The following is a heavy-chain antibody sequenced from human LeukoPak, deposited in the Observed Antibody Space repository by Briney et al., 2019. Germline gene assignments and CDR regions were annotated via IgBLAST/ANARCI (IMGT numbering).Heavy chain of an antibody. V-gene: IGHV1-2*02. CDR3: ARDQVGFDN. D-gene: IGHD1-26*01. Sequence: GASVKVSCKASGSTFSDYYIHWVRQAPGQGLERMGWINSHSGGTNYAQKFQDRVTMTRDTSISTVYMEMSRLTSDDTAVFYCARDQVGFDNWGQGTLVTVSS. CDR2: INSHSGGT. J-gene: IGHJ4*02. CDR1: GSTFSDYY.